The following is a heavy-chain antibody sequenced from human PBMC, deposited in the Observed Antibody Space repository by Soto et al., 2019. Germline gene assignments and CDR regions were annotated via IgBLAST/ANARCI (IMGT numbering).Heavy chain of an antibody. V-gene: IGHV3-23*01. Sequence: EVELLESGGGLVQPGGSLRLSCAASGFTFSSYAMSWVRQAPGKGLEWVSAISGSGGSTYYADSVKGRFTISRDNSKNTLYLQMNSLRAEDTAVYYCAKDRCSGGSCYIYWGQGTLVTVSS. CDR3: AKDRCSGGSCYIY. CDR1: GFTFSSYA. D-gene: IGHD2-15*01. CDR2: ISGSGGST. J-gene: IGHJ4*02.